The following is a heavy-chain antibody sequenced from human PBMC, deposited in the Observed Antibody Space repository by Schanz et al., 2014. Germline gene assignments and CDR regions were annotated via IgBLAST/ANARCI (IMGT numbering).Heavy chain of an antibody. CDR1: GYIFTSYS. V-gene: IGHV1-46*01. CDR3: ARGGAYRSPSPVFYFDY. Sequence: QVHLVQSGAEVKKPGASVKVSCKASGYIFTSYSMHWVRQAPGQGLEWLGIINPSGVSTSSAQEFQVRVTMTRDTSTSTLQMELSSLRSEDTAVYYCARGGAYRSPSPVFYFDYWGQGTLVTVSS. CDR2: INPSGVST. J-gene: IGHJ4*02. D-gene: IGHD6-6*01.